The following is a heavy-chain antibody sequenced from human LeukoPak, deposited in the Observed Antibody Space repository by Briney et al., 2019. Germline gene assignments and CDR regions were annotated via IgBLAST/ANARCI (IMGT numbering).Heavy chain of an antibody. V-gene: IGHV3-23*01. Sequence: GGSLRLSCAASGFTFSSYAMSWVRQAPGKGLEWVSAISGSGGSTYYADSVKGRFTISRDNSRNTLYLQMNSLRAEDTAVYYCAKDTGGDGYNYDYWGQGTLVTVSS. CDR3: AKDTGGDGYNYDY. J-gene: IGHJ4*02. CDR1: GFTFSSYA. CDR2: ISGSGGST. D-gene: IGHD5-24*01.